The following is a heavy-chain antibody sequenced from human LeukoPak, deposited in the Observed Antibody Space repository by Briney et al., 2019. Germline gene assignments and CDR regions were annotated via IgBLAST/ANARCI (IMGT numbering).Heavy chain of an antibody. J-gene: IGHJ3*02. CDR1: GFTFSSYA. CDR2: ISGSGGST. V-gene: IGHV3-23*01. D-gene: IGHD3-22*01. CDR3: AKDKFPSYDSSGYPDAFDI. Sequence: GGSLRLSCAASGFTFSSYAMRWVRQAPGKGLEWVSAISGSGGSTYYADSVKGRFTISRDNSKNTLYLQMNSLRAEDTAVYYCAKDKFPSYDSSGYPDAFDIWGQGTMVTVSS.